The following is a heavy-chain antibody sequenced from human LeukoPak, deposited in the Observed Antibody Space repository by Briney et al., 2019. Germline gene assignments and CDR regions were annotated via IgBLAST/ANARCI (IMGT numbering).Heavy chain of an antibody. J-gene: IGHJ4*02. D-gene: IGHD5-18*01. CDR2: INLNNGDA. CDR1: GYTFSDYY. Sequence: GASVKVSCKASGYTFSDYYIHWVRQAPGQGLEWMGWINLNNGDAMYAQRFQGRVTMTWDTSINTAYMDLSRLTSDDTALYYCARDRSTLGYRQFDYWGQGTLVIVSS. V-gene: IGHV1-2*02. CDR3: ARDRSTLGYRQFDY.